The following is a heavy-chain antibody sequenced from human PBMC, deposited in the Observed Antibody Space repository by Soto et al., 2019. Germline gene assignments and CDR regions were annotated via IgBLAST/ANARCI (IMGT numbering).Heavy chain of an antibody. CDR2: INQDGSER. V-gene: IGHV3-7*01. CDR1: GFTFSTCW. D-gene: IGHD3-10*01. CDR3: VKDNRGSY. J-gene: IGHJ4*02. Sequence: GGSLRLSCAASGFTFSTCWMMWVRQAPGKGLEWVANINQDGSERYYVDSVKGRFTISRDNAKNPLYLQMNSLRAEDTAVYYCVKDNRGSYWGQGTLVTVSS.